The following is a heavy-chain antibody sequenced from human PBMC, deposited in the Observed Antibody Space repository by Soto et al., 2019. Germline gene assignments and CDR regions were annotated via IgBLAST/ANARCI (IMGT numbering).Heavy chain of an antibody. CDR3: AMTRTGRTNRLDT. D-gene: IGHD2-8*02. CDR2: VDPEDGET. Sequence: EVQLVQSGAGVMKPGATVKISCKVSGFTFTDYYIHWVQQAPGQGLEWLGFVDPEDGETMYAEKFQGRVSITADTATDTAYMELSTLRSEDTDVYYCAMTRTGRTNRLDTWGQGTLVTVSS. V-gene: IGHV1-69-2*01. CDR1: GFTFTDYY. J-gene: IGHJ5*02.